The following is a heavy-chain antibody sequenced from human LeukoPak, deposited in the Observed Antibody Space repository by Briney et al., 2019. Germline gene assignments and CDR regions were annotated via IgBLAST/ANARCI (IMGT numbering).Heavy chain of an antibody. CDR1: GFTFDDYA. V-gene: IGHV3-9*03. CDR2: IKWNSGSI. D-gene: IGHD6-13*01. J-gene: IGHJ6*02. Sequence: PGGSLRLSCAASGFTFDDYAMHWVRQAPGKGLEWVSTIKWNSGSIGYADSVKGRFTISRDNAKNSLYLQMNSLRPEDMALYYCAKDRRIAAAGKYGMDVWGQGTSVTVSS. CDR3: AKDRRIAAAGKYGMDV.